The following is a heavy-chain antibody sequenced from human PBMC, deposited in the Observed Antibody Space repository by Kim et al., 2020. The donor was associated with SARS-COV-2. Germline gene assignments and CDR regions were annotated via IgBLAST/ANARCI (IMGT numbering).Heavy chain of an antibody. D-gene: IGHD6-25*01. CDR2: ISGNGVKT. CDR3: VKDRGYSFDY. J-gene: IGHJ4*02. Sequence: GGSLRLSCAASGFTFSIYALSWVRQAPGKGLEWVSAISGNGVKTFYADSVKGRFTISRDNSKNTLYLQMNSLRVEDTAEYYCVKDRGYSFDYWGLGTLVTVSS. CDR1: GFTFSIYA. V-gene: IGHV3-23*01.